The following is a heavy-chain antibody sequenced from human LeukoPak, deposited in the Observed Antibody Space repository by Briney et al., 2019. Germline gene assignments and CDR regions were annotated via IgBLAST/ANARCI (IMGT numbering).Heavy chain of an antibody. J-gene: IGHJ6*03. CDR3: ARGGLISYYYMDV. Sequence: SETLSLTCTVSGGSIRSSSYYWGWVRQPPGKGLDWIGSISYTGSTYYNPSLKSRVTISVDTSKNQFSLKLSSVTAADTAVYYCARGGLISYYYMDVWGKGTTVTVSS. CDR2: ISYTGST. V-gene: IGHV4-39*07. D-gene: IGHD2-8*01. CDR1: GGSIRSSSYY.